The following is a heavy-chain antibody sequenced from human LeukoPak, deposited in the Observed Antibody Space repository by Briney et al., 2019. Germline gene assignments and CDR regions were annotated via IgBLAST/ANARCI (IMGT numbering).Heavy chain of an antibody. D-gene: IGHD3-3*01. J-gene: IGHJ4*02. V-gene: IGHV4-39*01. CDR1: GGSISSSSYY. Sequence: SETLSLTCTVSGGSISSSSYYWGWIRQPPGKGLEWIGRIYYSGSTYYNPSLKSRVTISVDTSKNQFSLKLSSVTAADTAVYYCARQERAITIFGVVAPLDYWGQGTLVTVSS. CDR3: ARQERAITIFGVVAPLDY. CDR2: IYYSGST.